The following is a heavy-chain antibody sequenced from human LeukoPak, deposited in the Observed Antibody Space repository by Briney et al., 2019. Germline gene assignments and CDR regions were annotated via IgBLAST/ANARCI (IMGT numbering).Heavy chain of an antibody. V-gene: IGHV3-23*01. J-gene: IGHJ4*02. CDR2: VDDGGGGT. Sequence: PGGSLRLSCAASGFTLSSYAMTWVRQAPGRGLEWVSSVDDGGGGTYYADSVKGRFTISRDNSKDTLYLQMNGLRAEDTAVYFCAKQSAGSAAWYSLHYDLWGQGILVTVSS. CDR3: AKQSAGSAAWYSLHYDL. CDR1: GFTLSSYA. D-gene: IGHD3-22*01.